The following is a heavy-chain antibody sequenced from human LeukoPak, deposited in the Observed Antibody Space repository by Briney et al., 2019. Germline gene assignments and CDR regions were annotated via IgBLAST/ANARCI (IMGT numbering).Heavy chain of an antibody. CDR3: ARGTTPSYDSSGYYYDY. J-gene: IGHJ4*02. D-gene: IGHD3-22*01. CDR2: ISAYNGNT. Sequence: ASVKVSCKASGYTFTSYGISWVRQAPGQGLEWMGWISAYNGNTNYAQKLQGRVTMTTDTSTSTAYMELRSLRSDDTAVYYCARGTTPSYDSSGYYYDYWGQGTLVTVSS. V-gene: IGHV1-18*01. CDR1: GYTFTSYG.